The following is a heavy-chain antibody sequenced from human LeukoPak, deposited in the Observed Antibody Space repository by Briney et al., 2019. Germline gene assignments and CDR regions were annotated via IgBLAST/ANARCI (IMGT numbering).Heavy chain of an antibody. Sequence: PSQTLSLTCTLSGGSISSGASGWGWIRQHPKRGLEWVGYINHSGSTYYNPSLGSRVPMSVDTSKNQFSLKLSAVTTADSAVYYCARAARQGFTMIVVPFFYFDLWGRGTLVTVSS. J-gene: IGHJ2*01. CDR3: ARAARQGFTMIVVPFFYFDL. CDR2: INHSGST. V-gene: IGHV4-31*03. D-gene: IGHD3-22*01. CDR1: GGSISSGASG.